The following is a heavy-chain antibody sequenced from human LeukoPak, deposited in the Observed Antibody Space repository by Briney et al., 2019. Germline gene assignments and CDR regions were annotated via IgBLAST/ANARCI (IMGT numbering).Heavy chain of an antibody. CDR2: IIPILGIA. Sequence: GASVKVSCKASGGTFSSYAISWVRRAPGQGLEWMGRIIPILGIANYAQKFQGRVTITADKSTSTAYMELSSLRSEDTAVYYCARDYPPSHPHYNWNYDWGQGTLVTVSS. J-gene: IGHJ4*02. CDR3: ARDYPPSHPHYNWNYD. D-gene: IGHD1-7*01. CDR1: GGTFSSYA. V-gene: IGHV1-69*04.